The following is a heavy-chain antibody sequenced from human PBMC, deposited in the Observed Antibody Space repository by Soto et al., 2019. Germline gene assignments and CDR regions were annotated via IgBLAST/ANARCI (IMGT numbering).Heavy chain of an antibody. Sequence: GGSLRLSCAASGFTFSSYSMNWVRQAPGKGLEWVSSISSSSSYIYYADSVKGRFTISRDNAKNSLYLQMNSLRAEDTAVYYCARVGGGVATPTPPFDYWGQGTLVTVSS. CDR2: ISSSSSYI. CDR1: GFTFSSYS. D-gene: IGHD3-16*01. CDR3: ARVGGGVATPTPPFDY. V-gene: IGHV3-21*01. J-gene: IGHJ4*02.